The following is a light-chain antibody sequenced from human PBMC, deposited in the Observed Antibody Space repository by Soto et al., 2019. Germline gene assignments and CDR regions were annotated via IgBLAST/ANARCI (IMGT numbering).Light chain of an antibody. CDR2: GAS. Sequence: EMVMTQSPATLSVSPGERATLSCRASQTLSRNLAWYQQQPGQAPRPLIYGASTRATGIPARFSGSGSGTDFTLTISSLQSEDFAVYYCQQYDNWPHTFGQGTKLEIK. J-gene: IGKJ2*01. CDR3: QQYDNWPHT. CDR1: QTLSRN. V-gene: IGKV3-15*01.